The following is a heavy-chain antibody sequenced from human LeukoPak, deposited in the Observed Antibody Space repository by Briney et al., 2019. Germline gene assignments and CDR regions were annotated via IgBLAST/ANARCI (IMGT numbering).Heavy chain of an antibody. J-gene: IGHJ3*01. CDR1: GYTFTGYY. CDR2: INPNSGGT. CDR3: ARSLYSSGWATP. Sequence: GASVKVSCKASGYTFTGYYMHWVRQAPGQGLEWMGWINPNSGGTNYAQKLQGRVTMTTDTSTSTAYMELRSLRSDDTAVYYCARSLYSSGWATPWGQGTMVTVSS. D-gene: IGHD6-19*01. V-gene: IGHV1-2*02.